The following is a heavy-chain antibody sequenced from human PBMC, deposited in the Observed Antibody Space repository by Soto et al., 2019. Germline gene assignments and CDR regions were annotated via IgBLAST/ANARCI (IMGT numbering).Heavy chain of an antibody. J-gene: IGHJ5*02. CDR2: ISGSGGST. Sequence: GGSLRLSCAASGFTFSSYAMGWVRQAPGKGLEWVSAISGSGGSTYYADCVKGRFTISRDNSKNTLYLQMNSLRAEDTAVYYCAKDRGVTAAGIFDPWGQGTLVTVSS. CDR3: AKDRGVTAAGIFDP. CDR1: GFTFSSYA. D-gene: IGHD6-13*01. V-gene: IGHV3-23*01.